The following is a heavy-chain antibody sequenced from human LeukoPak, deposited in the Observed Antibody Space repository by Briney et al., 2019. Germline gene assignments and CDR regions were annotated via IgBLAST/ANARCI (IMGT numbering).Heavy chain of an antibody. Sequence: SETLSLTCTVSGGSISSYYWTWIRQPPGKGLEWIGYISYTGSTNCNPSLKSRVTISVDTSKNQFSLKLSSVTAADTAVYYCARHERDVSLDHALDIWGQGKMVTVSS. CDR1: GGSISSYY. J-gene: IGHJ3*02. V-gene: IGHV4-59*08. CDR2: ISYTGST. D-gene: IGHD5-24*01. CDR3: ARHERDVSLDHALDI.